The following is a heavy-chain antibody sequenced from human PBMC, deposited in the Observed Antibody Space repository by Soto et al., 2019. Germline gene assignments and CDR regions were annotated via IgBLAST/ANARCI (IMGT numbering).Heavy chain of an antibody. CDR1: GDRFTTYW. Sequence: GASLKISCRVSGDRFTTYWIAWVRQMPGKGLEWMGIIYPGDFDTRYSPSFQGQVTISVDKSINTAYLQWNSLKASDSGIYYCARKNSRGYFNWFDTWGQGTMVTVSS. D-gene: IGHD3-22*01. CDR3: ARKNSRGYFNWFDT. CDR2: IYPGDFDT. J-gene: IGHJ5*02. V-gene: IGHV5-51*01.